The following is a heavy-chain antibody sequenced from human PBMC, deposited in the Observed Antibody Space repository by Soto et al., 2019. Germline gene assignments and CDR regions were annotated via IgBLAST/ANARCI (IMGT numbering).Heavy chain of an antibody. J-gene: IGHJ4*02. CDR2: ISYDGSNK. V-gene: IGHV3-30*18. D-gene: IGHD5-12*01. Sequence: GGSLRLSCAASGFTFSSYGMHWVRQAPGKGLEWVAVISYDGSNKYYADSVKGRFTISRDNSKNTLYLQMNSLRAEDTAVYYCAKGWSTPDSGYERDFDYWGQGTLVTVSS. CDR3: AKGWSTPDSGYERDFDY. CDR1: GFTFSSYG.